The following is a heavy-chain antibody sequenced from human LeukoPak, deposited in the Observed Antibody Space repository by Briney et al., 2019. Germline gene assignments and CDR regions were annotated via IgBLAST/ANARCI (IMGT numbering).Heavy chain of an antibody. CDR3: ARGAYFLYSSSWPYYFDY. Sequence: SVKVSCKASGGTFSSYAISWVRQAPGQGLEWMGGIIPIFGTANYAQKFQGRVTITTDESTSTAYMELRSLRSDDTAVYYCARGAYFLYSSSWPYYFDYWGQGTLVTVSS. D-gene: IGHD6-13*01. CDR1: GGTFSSYA. CDR2: IIPIFGTA. V-gene: IGHV1-69*05. J-gene: IGHJ4*02.